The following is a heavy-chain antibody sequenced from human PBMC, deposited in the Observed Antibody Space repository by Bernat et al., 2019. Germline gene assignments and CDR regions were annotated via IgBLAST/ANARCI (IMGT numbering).Heavy chain of an antibody. J-gene: IGHJ6*04. CDR1: GFTFSDYY. V-gene: IGHV3-11*05. D-gene: IGHD7-27*01. CDR3: GRGGNWGGSPMFV. Sequence: QVQLVESGGGLVKPGWSLRLSCEASGFTFSDYYMSWLRQAPGKGLEWVSYISSSSSYINYADSVNGRFTISRDNAKNSLYLQSNSLRAEDAAVYYCGRGGNWGGSPMFVWGKGTTVTVSS. CDR2: ISSSSSYI.